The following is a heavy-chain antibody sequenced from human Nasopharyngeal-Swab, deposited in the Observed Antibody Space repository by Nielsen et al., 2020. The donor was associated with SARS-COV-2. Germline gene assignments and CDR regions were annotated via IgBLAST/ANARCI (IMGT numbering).Heavy chain of an antibody. V-gene: IGHV3-21*04. CDR1: GFTFSSYS. CDR3: ARAGAAADNPGY. J-gene: IGHJ4*02. Sequence: GESLKISCAASGFTFSSYSMNWVRQAPGKGLEWVSSISSSSSYIYYADSVKGRFTISRDNAKNSLYLQMNSLRAEDTAVYYCARAGAAADNPGYWGQGTLVTVSS. CDR2: ISSSSSYI. D-gene: IGHD6-13*01.